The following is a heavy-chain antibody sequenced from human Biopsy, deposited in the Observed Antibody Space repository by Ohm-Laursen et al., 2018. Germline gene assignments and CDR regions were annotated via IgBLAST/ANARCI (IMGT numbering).Heavy chain of an antibody. CDR2: VSSDGKNK. Sequence: SLRLSCTASGFTFSSYAMSWVRQAPGRGLEWVAAVSSDGKNKHYADSVQGRFTISRDNSKNTVDLQMNSLRAEDTAVYYCAKGLYSGSYYYDSWGQGTLVTVSS. CDR1: GFTFSSYA. J-gene: IGHJ4*02. CDR3: AKGLYSGSYYYDS. V-gene: IGHV3-30*18. D-gene: IGHD1-26*01.